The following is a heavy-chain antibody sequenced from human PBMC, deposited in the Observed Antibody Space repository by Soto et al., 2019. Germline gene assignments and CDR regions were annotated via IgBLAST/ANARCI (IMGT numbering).Heavy chain of an antibody. Sequence: QVQLVQSGAEVKKPGSSVKVSCKASGGTFSSYAISWVRQAPGQGLEWMGGIIPIFGTANYAQKFQGRVTITEDKSTSTAYMELSSLRSEDTAVYYCARWGGYDFWSGYGMDVWGQGTTVTVSS. D-gene: IGHD3-3*01. CDR3: ARWGGYDFWSGYGMDV. CDR1: GGTFSSYA. J-gene: IGHJ6*02. CDR2: IIPIFGTA. V-gene: IGHV1-69*06.